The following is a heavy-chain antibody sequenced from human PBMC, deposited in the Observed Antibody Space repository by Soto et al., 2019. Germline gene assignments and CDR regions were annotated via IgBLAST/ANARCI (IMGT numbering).Heavy chain of an antibody. J-gene: IGHJ6*02. V-gene: IGHV1-8*01. CDR1: GYTFTSYD. Sequence: ASVKVSCKASGYTFTSYDINWVRQATGQGPEWMGWMNPNSGNTGYAQKFQGRVTMTRNTSISTAYMELSSLRSEDTAVYYCARSGYSSGWSKGMDVWGQGTTVTVSS. CDR3: ARSGYSSGWSKGMDV. CDR2: MNPNSGNT. D-gene: IGHD6-19*01.